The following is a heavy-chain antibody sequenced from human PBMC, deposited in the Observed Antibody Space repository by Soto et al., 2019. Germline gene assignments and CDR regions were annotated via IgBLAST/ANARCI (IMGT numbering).Heavy chain of an antibody. Sequence: ASVKVSWKASGYTFTSYGISWVRQAPGQGLEWMGWISAYNGNTNYAQKLQGRVTMTTDTSTSTAYMELRSLRSDDTAVYYCARALYCSSTSCPWNAFDIWGQGTMVTVSS. CDR3: ARALYCSSTSCPWNAFDI. CDR2: ISAYNGNT. J-gene: IGHJ3*02. CDR1: GYTFTSYG. V-gene: IGHV1-18*01. D-gene: IGHD2-2*01.